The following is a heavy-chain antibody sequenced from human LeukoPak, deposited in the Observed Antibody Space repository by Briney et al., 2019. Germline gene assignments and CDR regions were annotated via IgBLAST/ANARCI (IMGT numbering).Heavy chain of an antibody. CDR1: GFTFSSYW. J-gene: IGHJ6*02. Sequence: GGSLRLSCAASGFTFSSYWMSWVRQAPGKGLEWVANIKQDGSEKYYVDSVKGRFTISRDNSKNSLYLQMNSLRTGDTALYYCAKDPLRFLEWLPALCGMDVWGQGTTVTVSS. D-gene: IGHD3-3*01. CDR3: AKDPLRFLEWLPALCGMDV. V-gene: IGHV3-7*05. CDR2: IKQDGSEK.